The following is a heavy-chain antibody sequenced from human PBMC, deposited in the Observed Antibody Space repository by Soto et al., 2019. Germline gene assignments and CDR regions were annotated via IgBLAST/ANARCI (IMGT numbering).Heavy chain of an antibody. CDR2: RKEDGSER. CDR1: GFSFGNYG. Sequence: PGGSLRLSCAVSGFSFGNYGMSWVRQAPGKGLEWLASRKEDGSERYYLDSVKGGLTISRDNAKDSLSLQMHSLTGADTAFYYCARGVGPLTIFGEAILGYFDLWGEGKLVNVSS. D-gene: IGHD3-3*01. J-gene: IGHJ4*02. V-gene: IGHV3-7*03. CDR3: ARGVGPLTIFGEAILGYFDL.